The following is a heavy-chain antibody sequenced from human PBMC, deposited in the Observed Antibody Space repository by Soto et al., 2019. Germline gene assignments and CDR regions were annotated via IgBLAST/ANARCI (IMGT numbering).Heavy chain of an antibody. V-gene: IGHV3-30*18. D-gene: IGHD3-22*01. CDR2: IVYDGSNK. Sequence: PGGALRLFCAAAGFTGSSYGMHRVRQAPSRGLDGVSVIVYDGSNKYYADSVKGRFTISRDNSKNTLYLQMNSLRAEDTAVYYCAKSPHPYYYDSNGYYGYYYYYGIDDSGEGTTVTVS. CDR3: AKSPHPYYYDSNGYYGYYYYYGIDD. J-gene: IGHJ6*02. CDR1: GFTGSSYG.